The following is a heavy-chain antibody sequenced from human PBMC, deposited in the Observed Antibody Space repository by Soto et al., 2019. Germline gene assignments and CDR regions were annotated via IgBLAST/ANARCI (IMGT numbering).Heavy chain of an antibody. CDR3: AHRRPYSDSPEYFFDY. J-gene: IGHJ4*02. Sequence: QITLKESGPTLVKPTQTLTLTCTFSGFSLSTSGVDVGWIRQPPGKALEWLALIYWDDDKRYSPSLKSRLTITEDTSKNQVVLTMTNVDPLDTATYYCAHRRPYSDSPEYFFDYWGQGTLVTVSS. V-gene: IGHV2-5*02. D-gene: IGHD3-16*01. CDR1: GFSLSTSGVD. CDR2: IYWDDDK.